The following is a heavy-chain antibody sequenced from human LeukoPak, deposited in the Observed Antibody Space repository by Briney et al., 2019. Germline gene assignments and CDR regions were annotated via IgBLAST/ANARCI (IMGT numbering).Heavy chain of an antibody. J-gene: IGHJ4*02. V-gene: IGHV4-34*01. CDR2: INHSGST. CDR3: ARQRTSGWVPSYYFDY. Sequence: SETLSLTCAVYGGSFSGYYWSWIRQPPGKGLEWIGEINHSGSTNYNPSLKSRVTISVDTSMNQFSLKLSSVTAADTAVYYCARQRTSGWVPSYYFDYWGQGTLVTVSS. D-gene: IGHD6-19*01. CDR1: GGSFSGYY.